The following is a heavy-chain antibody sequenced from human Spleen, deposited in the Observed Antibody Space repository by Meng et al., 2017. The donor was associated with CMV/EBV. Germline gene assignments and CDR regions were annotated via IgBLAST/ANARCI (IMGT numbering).Heavy chain of an antibody. J-gene: IGHJ4*02. Sequence: GESLRLSCVTSGFTFNNYDMNWVRQAPGKGLEWISYIQGSSGIKAYADSVKGRFTISRDSAKNTLYLQLSALRAEDTAMYYCARDNSAFFDYWGQGTLVTVSS. CDR2: IQGSSGIK. CDR1: GFTFNNYD. D-gene: IGHD4-11*01. V-gene: IGHV3-48*04. CDR3: ARDNSAFFDY.